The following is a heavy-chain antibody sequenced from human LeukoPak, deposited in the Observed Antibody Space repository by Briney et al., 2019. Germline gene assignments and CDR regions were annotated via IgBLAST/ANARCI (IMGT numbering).Heavy chain of an antibody. J-gene: IGHJ3*02. CDR3: AGELRDAFDI. CDR2: IYTSGST. Sequence: PSETLSLTCTVSGGSISSYYWSWLRQPAGKGLEWIGRIYTSGSTNYNPSLKSRVTMSVDTSKNQFPLKLSSVTAADTAVYYCAGELRDAFDIWGQGTMVTVSS. CDR1: GGSISSYY. D-gene: IGHD1-26*01. V-gene: IGHV4-4*07.